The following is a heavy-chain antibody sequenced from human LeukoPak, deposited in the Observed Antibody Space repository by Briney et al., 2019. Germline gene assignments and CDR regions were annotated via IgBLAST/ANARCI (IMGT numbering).Heavy chain of an antibody. CDR2: INNDGSDT. CDR3: ARDGILGSHDC. CDR1: GFTFRSYW. V-gene: IGHV3-74*01. D-gene: IGHD3-3*02. J-gene: IGHJ4*02. Sequence: PGGSLRLSCAASGFTFRSYWMHWVRHTPGKGLVWVSHINNDGSDTSYADSVKGRFTITRDNAKNTLFLQMNSLRAEDTAVYYCARDGILGSHDCWGQGTLVTVSS.